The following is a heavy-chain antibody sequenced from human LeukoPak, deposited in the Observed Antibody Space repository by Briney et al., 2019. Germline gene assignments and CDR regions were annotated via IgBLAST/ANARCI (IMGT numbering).Heavy chain of an antibody. Sequence: GASVKVSCKASGYTFNSYDINWVRQATGQGLEWMGWTNPNSGNTGYAQRFQGRVTMTRNTSISTAYVELSSLRSDDTAVFYCARAASWSPIGDSYYYMDVWGKGTTVTISS. J-gene: IGHJ6*03. CDR2: TNPNSGNT. CDR1: GYTFNSYD. D-gene: IGHD6-13*01. V-gene: IGHV1-8*01. CDR3: ARAASWSPIGDSYYYMDV.